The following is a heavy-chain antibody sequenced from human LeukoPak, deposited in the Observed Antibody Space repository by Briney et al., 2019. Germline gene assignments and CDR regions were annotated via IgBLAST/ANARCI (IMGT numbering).Heavy chain of an antibody. CDR2: IYWSGST. CDR3: AREGQWLGDPVDY. J-gene: IGHJ4*02. CDR1: GGSISSQY. Sequence: SETLSLTCTVSGGSISSQYWSWMRQPPGRGLEWLGYIYWSGSTNYNPSLKRRVTIPVEMSKNQFSLKLSSVTAAHTAVDYCAREGQWLGDPVDYWGQGTLVTVSS. V-gene: IGHV4-59*11. D-gene: IGHD6-19*01.